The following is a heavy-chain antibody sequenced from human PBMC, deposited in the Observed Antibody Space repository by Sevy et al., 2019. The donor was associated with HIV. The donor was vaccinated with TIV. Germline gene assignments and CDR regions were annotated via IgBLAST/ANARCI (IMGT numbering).Heavy chain of an antibody. Sequence: ASVKVSCKSSEYTFTDYYIHWVRQAPGQGLEWMGWINPKSGGTNYVLQFQGRVTMTRDTSISTAYMELSRLRSDDTAVYYCARARYDSSGYNRYYFDYWGQGTLVTVFS. CDR3: ARARYDSSGYNRYYFDY. J-gene: IGHJ4*02. CDR2: INPKSGGT. CDR1: EYTFTDYY. V-gene: IGHV1-2*02. D-gene: IGHD3-22*01.